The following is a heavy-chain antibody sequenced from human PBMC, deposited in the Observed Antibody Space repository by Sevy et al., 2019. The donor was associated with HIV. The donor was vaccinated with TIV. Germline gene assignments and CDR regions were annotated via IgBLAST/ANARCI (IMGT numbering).Heavy chain of an antibody. D-gene: IGHD3-22*01. Sequence: GGSLRLSCAASGFTFSYYNMNWVRQAPGKGLEWVSSISSGSSYVYHADSVKGRFTISRDNVKNSLYLQMNSLRTEDTAVYYCASPLHYYDSPSAYWGQGTQATVSS. J-gene: IGHJ4*02. V-gene: IGHV3-21*01. CDR2: ISSGSSYV. CDR1: GFTFSYYN. CDR3: ASPLHYYDSPSAY.